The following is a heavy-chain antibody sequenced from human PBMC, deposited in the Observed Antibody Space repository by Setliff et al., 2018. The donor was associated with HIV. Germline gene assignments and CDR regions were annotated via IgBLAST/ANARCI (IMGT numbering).Heavy chain of an antibody. Sequence: ASVKVSCKVSGYTVTELSINWVRQAPGKGPEWMGGFDPEDNKIVYAQKFQGRVTMTRDTSITTAYMELRGLTSDDTAVYYCATPFYYDINGYFRYGMDVWGQGTTVTVSS. CDR2: FDPEDNKI. CDR3: ATPFYYDINGYFRYGMDV. V-gene: IGHV1-24*01. CDR1: GYTVTELS. J-gene: IGHJ6*02. D-gene: IGHD3-22*01.